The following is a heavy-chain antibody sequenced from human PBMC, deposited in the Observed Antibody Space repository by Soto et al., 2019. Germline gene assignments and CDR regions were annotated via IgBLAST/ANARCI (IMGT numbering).Heavy chain of an antibody. CDR2: ISAYNGNT. J-gene: IGHJ4*02. V-gene: IGHV1-18*01. CDR1: GYTFSSYH. CDR3: ARDLPPVEY. Sequence: QIQLVQSGAEVKKPGASVKVSCKASGYTFSSYHITWVRQAPGQGLEWMGWISAYNGNTNYAQNLQGRVTMTPDPPTSTASLGLRSLRSDNTAVYYCARDLPPVEYWGQGTLVTVSS.